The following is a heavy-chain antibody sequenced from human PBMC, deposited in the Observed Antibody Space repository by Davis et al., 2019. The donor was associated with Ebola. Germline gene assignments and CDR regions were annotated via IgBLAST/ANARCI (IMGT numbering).Heavy chain of an antibody. CDR2: ISAYNGNT. D-gene: IGHD2-15*01. Sequence: AASVKVSCKASGYTSTSYGISWVRQAPGQGLEWMGWISAYNGNTNYAQKLQGRVTMTTATSTSTAYMELRSLRSDDTAVYYCARADIVGVVIATWFDYWGQGTLVTVSS. V-gene: IGHV1-18*01. J-gene: IGHJ4*02. CDR1: GYTSTSYG. CDR3: ARADIVGVVIATWFDY.